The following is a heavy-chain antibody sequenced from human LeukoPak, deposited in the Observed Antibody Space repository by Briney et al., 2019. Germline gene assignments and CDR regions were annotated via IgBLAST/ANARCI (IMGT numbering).Heavy chain of an antibody. Sequence: GESLKISCKGGGYSFTNYWIGWVRQMPGKGLEWMGIIYPGDSDTRYSPSFQGQVTISADKSISTAYLQWSSLKASDTAMYYCARQARERSFDYWGQGTLVTVSS. V-gene: IGHV5-51*01. CDR1: GYSFTNYW. CDR3: ARQARERSFDY. J-gene: IGHJ4*02. CDR2: IYPGDSDT. D-gene: IGHD1-26*01.